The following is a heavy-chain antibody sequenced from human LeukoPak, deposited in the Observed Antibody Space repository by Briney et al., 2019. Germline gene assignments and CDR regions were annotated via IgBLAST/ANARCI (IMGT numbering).Heavy chain of an antibody. CDR3: ARGVY. CDR1: GSTFSNYG. Sequence: PGGSLRLSCAASGSTFSNYGMSWVRQAPGKGLEWVANIKQDGSDKYYVDPVKGRFTISRDNAKNSLFLQMNSLRVEDTAVYYCARGVYWGQGTLVTVSS. CDR2: IKQDGSDK. V-gene: IGHV3-7*04. J-gene: IGHJ4*02.